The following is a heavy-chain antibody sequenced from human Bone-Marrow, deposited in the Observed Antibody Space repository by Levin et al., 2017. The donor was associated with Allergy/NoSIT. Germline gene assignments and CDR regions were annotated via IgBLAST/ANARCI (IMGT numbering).Heavy chain of an antibody. CDR2: VKSKTDGGTT. D-gene: IGHD1-26*01. CDR1: GFIFSDAW. V-gene: IGHV3-15*05. CDR3: TTGTGPTRYLQH. Sequence: AGGSLRLSCAASGFIFSDAWMTWVRQAPGKGLEWVGRVKSKTDGGTTEYAAPVKGRFTISRDDSKNTLYLQMNSLKTEDTALYHCTTGTGPTRYLQHWGQGTLVTVSS. J-gene: IGHJ1*01.